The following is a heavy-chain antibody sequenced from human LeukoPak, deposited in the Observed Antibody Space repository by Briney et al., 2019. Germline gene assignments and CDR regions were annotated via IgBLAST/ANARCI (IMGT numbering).Heavy chain of an antibody. CDR2: VYYSGTT. V-gene: IGHV4-39*07. J-gene: IGHJ4*02. D-gene: IGHD6-19*01. CDR3: ARGTIYSGWSYYFDY. CDR1: GGSISLSYYY. Sequence: PSETLSLTCSVSGGSISLSYYYWGWIRQPPGKALEWIGSVYYSGTTSYNPSLKSRVTISVDMSKNHFSLRLSSVTAADTAMYYCARGTIYSGWSYYFDYWGQGSQVTVSS.